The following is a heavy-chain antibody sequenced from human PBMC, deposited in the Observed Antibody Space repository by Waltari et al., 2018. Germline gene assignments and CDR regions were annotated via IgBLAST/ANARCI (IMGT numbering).Heavy chain of an antibody. Sequence: QVQLVQSGAEVKKPGSSVKVSCKASGGTFSSYAISWVRQAPGQGLEWMGRIIPLLDIKNYPRKFQGRVKINADKSTSTANMEMSSLRSKETAVYYSKSDAVAGTNDAFDIWGQGTMVTVSS. CDR1: GGTFSSYA. D-gene: IGHD6-19*01. J-gene: IGHJ3*02. CDR2: IIPLLDIK. CDR3: KSDAVAGTNDAFDI. V-gene: IGHV1-69*04.